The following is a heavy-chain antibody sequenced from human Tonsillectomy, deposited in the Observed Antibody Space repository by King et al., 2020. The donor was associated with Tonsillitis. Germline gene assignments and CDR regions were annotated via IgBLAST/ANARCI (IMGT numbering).Heavy chain of an antibody. D-gene: IGHD3-22*01. V-gene: IGHV3-7*01. J-gene: IGHJ6*02. CDR3: ARPPERPAYYYSIGYYYYSGMVV. CDR2: IKQDGREK. Sequence: VQLVESGGGLVQPGGSLRLSCAASGFTFSSYWMNWVRQAPGKGLEWVAKIKQDGREKYYVDSVKGRFTISRDNAKNSLYLQMNSLTAEDTAVYYCARPPERPAYYYSIGYYYYSGMVVCGQGTTVTVSS. CDR1: GFTFSSYW.